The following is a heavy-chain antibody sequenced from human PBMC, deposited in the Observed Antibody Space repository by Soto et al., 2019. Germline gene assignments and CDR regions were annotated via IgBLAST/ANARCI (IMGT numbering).Heavy chain of an antibody. CDR2: ITTYNANT. CDR3: ASLWGPRRGTAFDI. J-gene: IGHJ3*02. V-gene: IGHV1-18*04. Sequence: VASVKVSCKASGYTCASRDITWVRQASGQGLEWMGRITTYNANTNYAQRLQGRATMTTDTSTTTAYMELRSLRSDDTAVYYCASLWGPRRGTAFDIWGQGTMVTVSS. D-gene: IGHD3-16*01. CDR1: GYTCASRD.